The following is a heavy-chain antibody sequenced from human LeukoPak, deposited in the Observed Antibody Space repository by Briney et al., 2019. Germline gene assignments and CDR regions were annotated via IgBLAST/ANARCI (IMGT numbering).Heavy chain of an antibody. CDR2: IYYSGST. CDR3: ARGVRDGYNWDWFAP. Sequence: SETLSLTCTVSGGSISSYYWSWIRQPPGKGLEWIGYIYYSGSTNYNPSLKSRVTISVDTSKNQFSLKLSSVTAADTAVYYCARGVRDGYNWDWFAPWGQGALVTVSS. D-gene: IGHD5-24*01. V-gene: IGHV4-59*01. J-gene: IGHJ5*02. CDR1: GGSISSYY.